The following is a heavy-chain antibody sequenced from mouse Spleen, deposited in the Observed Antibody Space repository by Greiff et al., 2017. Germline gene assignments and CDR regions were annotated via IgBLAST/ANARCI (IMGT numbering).Heavy chain of an antibody. Sequence: EVKLVESGGGLVKPGGSLKLSCAASGFTFSSYAMSWVRQSPEKRLEWVAEISSGGSYTYYPDTVTGRFTISRDNAKNTLYLEMSSLRSEDTAMYYCAREEGSSGSPFAYWGQGTLVTVSA. CDR1: GFTFSSYA. CDR2: ISSGGSYT. CDR3: AREEGSSGSPFAY. D-gene: IGHD3-1*01. V-gene: IGHV5-9-4*01. J-gene: IGHJ3*01.